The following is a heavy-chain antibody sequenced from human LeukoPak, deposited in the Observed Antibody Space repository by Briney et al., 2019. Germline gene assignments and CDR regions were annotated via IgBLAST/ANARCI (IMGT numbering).Heavy chain of an antibody. CDR3: ARVGREYSSSSPPDY. CDR2: IDSGGSNT. Sequence: PGGSLRLSCVVSGFTLSTYWMHWVRQGPGKGLVRVSRIDSGGSNTLYADSVRGRFTISRDNAKNTLYLQMNSLRVEDTAMYYCARVGREYSSSSPPDYWGQGTLVTVSS. V-gene: IGHV3-74*01. D-gene: IGHD6-6*01. J-gene: IGHJ4*02. CDR1: GFTLSTYW.